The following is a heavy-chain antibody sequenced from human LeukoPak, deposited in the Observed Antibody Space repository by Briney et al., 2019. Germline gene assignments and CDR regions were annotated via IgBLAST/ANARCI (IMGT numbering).Heavy chain of an antibody. CDR1: GYSFTSYW. Sequence: GESLKISCKGSGYSFTSYWIGWVRQVPGKGLEWMGIIYPGDSDTRYSPSFQGRVTVSADKSISTAYLQWSSLKASDTAMYYCARRRDIVVVPAAHDAFDIWGQGTMVTVSS. J-gene: IGHJ3*02. V-gene: IGHV5-51*01. CDR3: ARRRDIVVVPAAHDAFDI. D-gene: IGHD2-2*01. CDR2: IYPGDSDT.